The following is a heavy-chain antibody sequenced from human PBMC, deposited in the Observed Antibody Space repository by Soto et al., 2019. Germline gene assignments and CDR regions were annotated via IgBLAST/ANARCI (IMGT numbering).Heavy chain of an antibody. J-gene: IGHJ5*02. D-gene: IGHD3-3*01. CDR2: IFSNDEK. Sequence: QVTLKESGPVLGKPTETLTLTCTVSGFSLSNARMGVSWIRQPPGKALEWLAHIFSNDEKSYSTSLKSRLTISKDNSKSQVVLTMTNMDPVDTATYYCARIRATIFGVVIIDSWFDPWGQGTLVTVSS. CDR1: GFSLSNARMG. V-gene: IGHV2-26*01. CDR3: ARIRATIFGVVIIDSWFDP.